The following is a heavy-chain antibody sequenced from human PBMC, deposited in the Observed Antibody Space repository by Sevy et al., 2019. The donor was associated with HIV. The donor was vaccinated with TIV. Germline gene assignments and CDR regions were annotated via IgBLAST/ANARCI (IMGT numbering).Heavy chain of an antibody. Sequence: GGSLRLSCTASGFTFGDYAMSWFRQAPGKGLECIGFIRSKVFGVTTEYAASVKGRFIISRDDSKSIAYLQVNSLKTEDTAVYYCSRGPVRGVIKDYYYYMDVWGKGTTVTVSS. D-gene: IGHD3-10*01. V-gene: IGHV3-49*03. CDR1: GFTFGDYA. J-gene: IGHJ6*03. CDR3: SRGPVRGVIKDYYYYMDV. CDR2: IRSKVFGVTT.